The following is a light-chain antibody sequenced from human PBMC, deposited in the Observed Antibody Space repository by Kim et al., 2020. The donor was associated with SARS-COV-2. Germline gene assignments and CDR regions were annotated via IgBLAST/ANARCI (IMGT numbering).Light chain of an antibody. V-gene: IGKV6-21*02. CDR2: YAS. J-gene: IGKJ2*01. CDR3: HQSRTLPYT. CDR1: QSINDY. Sequence: SVKPKDKVTMNCQASQSINDYLHWYQQKPNQSPMLLVKYASQSISGVPSRFSGSGSGTDFTLTIDSLEAEDAATYYCHQSRTLPYTFGQGTKLEI.